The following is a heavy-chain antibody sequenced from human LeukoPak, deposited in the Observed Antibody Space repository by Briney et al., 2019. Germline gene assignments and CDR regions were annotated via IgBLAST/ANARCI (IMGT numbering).Heavy chain of an antibody. V-gene: IGHV1-18*01. CDR3: ARDLGSYYDSSGYYYYGMDV. Sequence: ASVKVSCKASGYTFTSYGISWVRQAPGQGLEWMGWISAYNGNTNYAQKLQGRVTMTTDTSTSTAYMELRSLRSDDTAVYYCARDLGSYYDSSGYYYYGMDVWGQGTTVTVSS. J-gene: IGHJ6*02. CDR2: ISAYNGNT. D-gene: IGHD3-22*01. CDR1: GYTFTSYG.